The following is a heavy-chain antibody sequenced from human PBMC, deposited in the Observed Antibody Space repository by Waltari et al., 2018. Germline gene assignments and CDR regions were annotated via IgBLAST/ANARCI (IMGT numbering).Heavy chain of an antibody. CDR3: ARDPIFSSSSGGFDY. D-gene: IGHD6-6*01. J-gene: IGHJ4*02. CDR2: IHNTGST. V-gene: IGHV4-61*01. Sequence: QVQLQESGPGLVKPSENLSLTCAVSGGSVSGTRYYWSWIRQPPGKGLEWIGYIHNTGSTNYNPALNSRVTISADASKNHFSLKLTSVTAADTAVYYCARDPIFSSSSGGFDYWGQGTLVTVSS. CDR1: GGSVSGTRYY.